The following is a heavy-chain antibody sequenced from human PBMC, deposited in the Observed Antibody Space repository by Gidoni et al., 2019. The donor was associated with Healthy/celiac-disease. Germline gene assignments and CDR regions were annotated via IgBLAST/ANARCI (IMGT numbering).Heavy chain of an antibody. D-gene: IGHD5-18*01. V-gene: IGHV4-31*03. CDR3: ARVSPRYSYGFVDY. Sequence: QVQLQQSGPALVKPSQTLSLTCTVSGGPLSRGGYYLSWIRPHPGKGLEWIGYIYYSRSTYYNPSLKSRVTISVDTSKNQFSLKLSSVTAADTAVYYCARVSPRYSYGFVDYWGQGTLVTVSS. CDR1: GGPLSRGGYY. CDR2: IYYSRST. J-gene: IGHJ4*02.